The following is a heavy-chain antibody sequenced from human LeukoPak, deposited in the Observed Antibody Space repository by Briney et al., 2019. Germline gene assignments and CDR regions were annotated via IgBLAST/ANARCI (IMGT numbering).Heavy chain of an antibody. J-gene: IGHJ4*02. CDR3: ARLAVNSHFDY. V-gene: IGHV4-39*01. CDR1: GGSISSSSYY. D-gene: IGHD4-23*01. Sequence: PSETLSLTCTVSGGSISSSSYYWGWIRQPPGKGLEWIGSIYYSGSTYYNPSLKSRVTISVDTSKNQFSLKLSSVTAADTAVYYCARLAVNSHFDYWGQGTLVTVSS. CDR2: IYYSGST.